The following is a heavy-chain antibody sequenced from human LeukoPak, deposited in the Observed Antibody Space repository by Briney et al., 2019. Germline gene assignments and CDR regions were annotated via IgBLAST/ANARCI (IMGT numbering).Heavy chain of an antibody. V-gene: IGHV3-64D*06. J-gene: IGHJ4*02. D-gene: IGHD4-17*01. CDR3: VKGAYSNGDYVY. CDR1: GFTFSSYA. Sequence: PGGSRRLSCSASGFTFSSYAMHWVRKAPGKGLEYVSAISSNGGSTYYADSVKGRFTISRDNSKNTLYLQMSSLRAEDTAVYYCVKGAYSNGDYVYWGQGTLVTVSS. CDR2: ISSNGGST.